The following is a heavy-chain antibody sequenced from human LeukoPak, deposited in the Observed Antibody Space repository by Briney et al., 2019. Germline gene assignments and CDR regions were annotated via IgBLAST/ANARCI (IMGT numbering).Heavy chain of an antibody. Sequence: SETLSLTCTVSGGSINSGSYYWSWIRQPAGKGLEWIGRIYTSGSTKYNPSLKSRVTISVDTSKNQFSLKLSSVTAADTAVYYCARDPGNRSLLWFGELYPTWGQGTLVTVSS. CDR1: GGSINSGSYY. CDR3: ARDPGNRSLLWFGELYPT. CDR2: IYTSGST. V-gene: IGHV4-61*02. J-gene: IGHJ4*02. D-gene: IGHD3-10*01.